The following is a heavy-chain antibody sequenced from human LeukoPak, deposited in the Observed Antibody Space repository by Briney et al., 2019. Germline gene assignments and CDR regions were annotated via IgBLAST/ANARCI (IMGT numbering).Heavy chain of an antibody. Sequence: GGSLRLSCAASGFTFGTYAMSWVRRAPGKGLEWVSSISGSGVSTFYADSVKGRFTISRDNSKNTPYLQMHSLRGEDTAMYYCAKTVGVNFLDYWGQGTLVTVSS. CDR1: GFTFGTYA. D-gene: IGHD1-26*01. CDR3: AKTVGVNFLDY. CDR2: ISGSGVST. J-gene: IGHJ4*02. V-gene: IGHV3-23*01.